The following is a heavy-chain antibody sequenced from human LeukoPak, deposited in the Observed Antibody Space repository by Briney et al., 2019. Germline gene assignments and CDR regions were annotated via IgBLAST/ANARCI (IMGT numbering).Heavy chain of an antibody. V-gene: IGHV3-30*18. J-gene: IGHJ4*02. Sequence: PGGSLRLSCAASGFTFSKNDMHWVRQAPGKGLEWVAVISYDGSNKYYADSVKGRFTISRDNSKNTLYLQMNSLRPEDTAVYYCAKEVGVTRVEPYWGQGTLVTVSS. CDR2: ISYDGSNK. CDR3: AKEVGVTRVEPY. D-gene: IGHD1-26*01. CDR1: GFTFSKND.